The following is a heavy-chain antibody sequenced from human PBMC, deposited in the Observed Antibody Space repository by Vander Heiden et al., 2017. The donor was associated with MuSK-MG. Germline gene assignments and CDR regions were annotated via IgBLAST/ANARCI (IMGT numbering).Heavy chain of an antibody. CDR3: AKDRLVSDYGDCVWDY. CDR2: ITASGGST. D-gene: IGHD4-17*01. V-gene: IGHV3-23*01. J-gene: IGHJ4*02. CDR1: GVTCRRYA. Sequence: EVQLLESGGGLVQPGGSLRLTCAASGVTCRRYATRRVRQAPVKELEQLSAITASGGSTYYSDSVKRRFTISTDNSNNKLYLQMDSLRAVDTAVYYCAKDRLVSDYGDCVWDYWGRGTLVTVSS.